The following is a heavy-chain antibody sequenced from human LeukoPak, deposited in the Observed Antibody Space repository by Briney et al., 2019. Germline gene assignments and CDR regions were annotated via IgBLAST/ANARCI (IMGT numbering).Heavy chain of an antibody. J-gene: IGHJ4*02. CDR1: GYTFTSYF. CDR2: INPSGGST. Sequence: ASVTVSCKASGYTFTSYFMHWLRQAPGQGLEWMGIINPSGGSTSYAQKFQGRVTMTSDTSTSTVYMELSRLRSEDTAVYYCARSSEGGSNYRSFDYWGREPWSPSPQ. D-gene: IGHD4-11*01. V-gene: IGHV1-46*01. CDR3: ARSSEGGSNYRSFDY.